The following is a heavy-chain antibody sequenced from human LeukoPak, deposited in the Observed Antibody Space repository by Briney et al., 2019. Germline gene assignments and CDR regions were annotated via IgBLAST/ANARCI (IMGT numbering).Heavy chain of an antibody. D-gene: IGHD5-24*01. CDR1: GGSISSSSYY. CDR2: IYYSGST. CDR3: ARDVLEMATSTDDAFDI. J-gene: IGHJ3*02. Sequence: KASETLSLTCTVSGGSISSSSYYWSWIRQPPGKGLEWIGSIYYSGSTYYNPSLKSRVTISVDTSKNQFSLKLSSVTAADTAVYYCARDVLEMATSTDDAFDIWGQGTMVTVSS. V-gene: IGHV4-39*07.